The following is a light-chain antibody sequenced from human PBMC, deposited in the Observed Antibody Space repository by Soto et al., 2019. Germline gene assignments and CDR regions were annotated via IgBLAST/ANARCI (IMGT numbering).Light chain of an antibody. CDR3: QQYGSSPLT. CDR2: GAS. J-gene: IGKJ4*01. Sequence: EIVLTQSPGTLSLSPGESATLSCRASQSVNGSYLAWYQQRPGQAPRLLIYGASSRAAGIPDRFSGSGSGTDFTLTISRLEPEDFAVYSCQQYGSSPLTFGGGTKVEI. CDR1: QSVNGSY. V-gene: IGKV3-20*01.